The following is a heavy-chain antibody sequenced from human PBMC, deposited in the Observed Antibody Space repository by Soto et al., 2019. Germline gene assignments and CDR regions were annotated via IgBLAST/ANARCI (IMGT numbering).Heavy chain of an antibody. CDR2: ISAYNGNK. CDR3: ARDLGQQLFDY. V-gene: IGHV1-18*01. D-gene: IGHD6-13*01. J-gene: IGHJ4*02. CDR1: GYTLTSDS. Sequence: QVQLVQSGAEVKKPGASVKVSLRASGYTLTSDSISWVRQAPGQGLEWMGWISAYNGNKKYAQKLQGRVSMTTDTSTSTAYMELRSLRTDDTAVYYCARDLGQQLFDYWGQGTLVTVSS.